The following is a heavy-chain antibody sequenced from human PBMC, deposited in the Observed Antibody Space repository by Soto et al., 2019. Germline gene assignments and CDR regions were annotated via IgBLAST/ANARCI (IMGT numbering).Heavy chain of an antibody. Sequence: QVQLQESGPGLVKPSQTLSLTCTVYGGSISSGGYYWSWIRQHPVKRLEWNGYIYYSGSTYYNPSLTRRVTISVDTAKNQYSLKLSSVTAADTAVYYCARVRYCSGGSCYPRFDPWGQGTLVTVSS. CDR1: GGSISSGGYY. D-gene: IGHD2-15*01. CDR2: IYYSGST. V-gene: IGHV4-31*03. J-gene: IGHJ5*02. CDR3: ARVRYCSGGSCYPRFDP.